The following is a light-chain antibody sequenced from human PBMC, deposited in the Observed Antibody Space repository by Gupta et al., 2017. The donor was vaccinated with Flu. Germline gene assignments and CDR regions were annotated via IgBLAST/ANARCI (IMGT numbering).Light chain of an antibody. CDR3: QQYGILSLYT. Sequence: EIVLTQSPGTLSLSPGERATLSCRASQSVSSSYIAWYQQKPGQAPRLLIYGASSRATGIPDRFSGSGSGTDFTLTINTLEPEDFAVYYCQQYGILSLYTFGQGTKLEIK. V-gene: IGKV3-20*01. J-gene: IGKJ2*01. CDR1: QSVSSSY. CDR2: GAS.